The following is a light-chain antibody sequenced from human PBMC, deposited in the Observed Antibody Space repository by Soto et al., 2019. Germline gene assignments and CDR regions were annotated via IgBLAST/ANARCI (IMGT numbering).Light chain of an antibody. CDR3: SAHGGTNPYV. J-gene: IGLJ1*01. V-gene: IGLV2-8*01. CDR1: ASDIGSYTF. Sequence: QSALTQRPSASGSPGQSVAISCTGTASDIGSYTFDSWYQQHPGKAPKLLIYDVNKRPSGVPDRFSGSKSGNTASLTVSGLQAEDDADYYCSAHGGTNPYVFGTETKLTVL. CDR2: DVN.